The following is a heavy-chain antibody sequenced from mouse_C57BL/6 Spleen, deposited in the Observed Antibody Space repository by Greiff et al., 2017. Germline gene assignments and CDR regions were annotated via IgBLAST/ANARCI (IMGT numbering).Heavy chain of an antibody. Sequence: QVQLQQPGAELVRPGSSVKLSCKASGYTFTSYWMHWVKQRPIQGLEWIGNIDPSDSETHYNQKFKDKATLTVDKSSSTAYMQLSSLTSEDSAVYYCARRYSNYFWYFDVWGTGTTVTVSS. J-gene: IGHJ1*03. CDR1: GYTFTSYW. CDR2: IDPSDSET. CDR3: ARRYSNYFWYFDV. D-gene: IGHD2-5*01. V-gene: IGHV1-52*01.